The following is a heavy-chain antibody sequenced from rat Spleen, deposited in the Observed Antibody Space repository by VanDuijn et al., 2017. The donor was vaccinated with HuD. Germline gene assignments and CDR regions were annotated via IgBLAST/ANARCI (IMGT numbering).Heavy chain of an antibody. CDR3: ARRYYSGFDY. CDR1: GFTFSNYD. CDR2: ISYDGSST. D-gene: IGHD1-1*01. J-gene: IGHJ2*01. V-gene: IGHV5-7*01. Sequence: EVQLVESGGGLVQPGRSMKLSCAASGFTFSNYDMAWVRQAPKKGLEWVATISYDGSSTNYRDSVKGRFTISRDNAKTTLYLQMDSLRSEDTATYYCARRYYSGFDYWGQGVMVTVSS.